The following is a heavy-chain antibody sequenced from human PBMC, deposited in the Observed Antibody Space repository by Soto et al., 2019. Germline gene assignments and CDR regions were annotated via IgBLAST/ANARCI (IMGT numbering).Heavy chain of an antibody. CDR1: GFTFSSYS. CDR3: ARARLRFLEWLSQSNSGYYMDV. D-gene: IGHD3-3*01. Sequence: GGSLRLSCAASGFTFSSYSMNWVRQAPGKGLEWVSYISSSSSTIYYADSVKGRFTISRDNAKNSLYLQMNSLRAEDTAVYYCARARLRFLEWLSQSNSGYYMDVWGKGTTVTVSS. V-gene: IGHV3-48*01. J-gene: IGHJ6*03. CDR2: ISSSSSTI.